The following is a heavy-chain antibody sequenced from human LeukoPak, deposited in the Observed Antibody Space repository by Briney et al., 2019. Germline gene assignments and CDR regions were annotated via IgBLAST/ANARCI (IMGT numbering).Heavy chain of an antibody. CDR1: GGTIVGRW. Sequence: SETLSLTCTVSGGTIVGRWWSWVRQPPGKGLDWIGDIFYNGAINDNSPLKGRLTMSLDTSKNQFSLKLSSVTAADTAMYYCARRNTADASIDFWGQGTLVIASS. V-gene: IGHV4-59*08. J-gene: IGHJ4*02. CDR2: IFYNGAI. CDR3: ARRNTADASIDF. D-gene: IGHD2/OR15-2a*01.